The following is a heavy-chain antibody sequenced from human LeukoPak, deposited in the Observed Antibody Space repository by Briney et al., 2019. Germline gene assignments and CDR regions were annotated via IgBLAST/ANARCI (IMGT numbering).Heavy chain of an antibody. CDR2: IYGDGRT. J-gene: IGHJ4*02. V-gene: IGHV3-53*01. CDR1: GFSVSNNY. D-gene: IGHD3-3*01. CDR3: ARGRGLGVVSPYFDY. Sequence: GVSLRLSCVVSGFSVSNNYIIWVRQAPGNGLERVSVIYGDGRTSHSASVRGRFTISRDNSKNIVSLQMNNLRAEDTAVYYCARGRGLGVVSPYFDYWGQGTLVTFSS.